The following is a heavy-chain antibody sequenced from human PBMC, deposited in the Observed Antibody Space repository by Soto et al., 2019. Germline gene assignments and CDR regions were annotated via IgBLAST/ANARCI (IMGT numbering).Heavy chain of an antibody. V-gene: IGHV3-48*01. J-gene: IGHJ6*03. D-gene: IGHD3-10*01. CDR1: GFTFSSYS. CDR2: ISSSSSTI. CDR3: ARVGIYYYGSGSHDSGYYYYYMDV. Sequence: EVQLVESRGGLVQPGGALRLSCAASGFTFSSYSMNWVRQAPGKGLEWVSYISSSSSTIYYADSVKGRFTISRDNAKNSLYLQMNSLRAEDTAVYYCARVGIYYYGSGSHDSGYYYYYMDVWGKGTTVTVSS.